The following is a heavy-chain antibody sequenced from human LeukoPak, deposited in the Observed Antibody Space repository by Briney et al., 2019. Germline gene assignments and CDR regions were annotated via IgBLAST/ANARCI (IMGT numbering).Heavy chain of an antibody. CDR1: GYTFTSYG. CDR3: ARDLFSYSSISSQRGVKYYYYYGMDV. D-gene: IGHD6-13*01. J-gene: IGHJ6*02. CDR2: ISAYNGNT. Sequence: ASVKVSCKASGYTFTSYGISWVRQAPGQGLEWMGWISAYNGNTNYAQKLQGRVTMTTDTSTSTAYMELRSLRSDDTAVYYCARDLFSYSSISSQRGVKYYYYYGMDVWGQGTTVTVSS. V-gene: IGHV1-18*01.